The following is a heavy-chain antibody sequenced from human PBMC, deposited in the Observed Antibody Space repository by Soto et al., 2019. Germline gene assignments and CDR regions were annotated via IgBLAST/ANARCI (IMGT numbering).Heavy chain of an antibody. CDR1: GGSISSYY. D-gene: IGHD6-19*01. J-gene: IGHJ4*02. CDR2: IYYSGST. Sequence: SETLSLTCTVSGGSISSYYWSWIRQPPGKGLEWIGYIYYSGSTDYDPSLKSRVTISVDTSKNQFSLKPRSVTAADTAVYYCARRMYSSGWYWLDYWGPGTLVTVSS. V-gene: IGHV4-59*08. CDR3: ARRMYSSGWYWLDY.